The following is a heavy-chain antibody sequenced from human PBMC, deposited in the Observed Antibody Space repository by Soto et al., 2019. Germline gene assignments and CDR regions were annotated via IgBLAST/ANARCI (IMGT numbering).Heavy chain of an antibody. CDR2: IYYSGST. CDR3: ARGAYGELRGFDY. J-gene: IGHJ4*02. CDR1: GGSISSGDYY. Sequence: QVQLQESGPGLVKPSQTLSLTCTVSGGSISSGDYYWSWIRQPPGKGLEWIGYIYYSGSTHYNPSVTSRVTISVDTSKHQFSLKLSSVTAADTAVYYCARGAYGELRGFDYWGQGTLVTVSS. V-gene: IGHV4-30-4*01. D-gene: IGHD4-17*01.